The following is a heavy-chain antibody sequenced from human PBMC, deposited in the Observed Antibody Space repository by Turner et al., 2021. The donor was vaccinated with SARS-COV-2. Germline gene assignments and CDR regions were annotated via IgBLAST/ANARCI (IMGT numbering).Heavy chain of an antibody. D-gene: IGHD1-26*01. Sequence: LHLHDSVPGLVNLWKPLSVTCTVTGGPSISSTYYWGWFRQPPVKGLEWIVSIYYSGITYYNASHKRRVTISGDTSKNQFSLKLSSVTAADTAVYYCARQSEWELLGVLDAFDIWGQGTMGTVSS. CDR3: ARQSEWELLGVLDAFDI. CDR2: IYYSGIT. V-gene: IGHV4-39*01. J-gene: IGHJ3*02. CDR1: GGPSISSTYY.